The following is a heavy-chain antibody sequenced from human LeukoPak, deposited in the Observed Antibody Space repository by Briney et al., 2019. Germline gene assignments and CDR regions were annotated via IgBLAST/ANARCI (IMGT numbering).Heavy chain of an antibody. CDR2: IWYDGSNK. Sequence: PGGSLRLSCAASGFTFSSYGMHWVRQAPGKGLEWVAVIWYDGSNKYYADSVKGRFTISRDNSKNTLYLQMNSLRAEDTAVYYCVLGLRITIFGVVKDDAFDIWGQGTMVTVSS. D-gene: IGHD3-3*01. CDR1: GFTFSSYG. V-gene: IGHV3-33*08. CDR3: VLGLRITIFGVVKDDAFDI. J-gene: IGHJ3*02.